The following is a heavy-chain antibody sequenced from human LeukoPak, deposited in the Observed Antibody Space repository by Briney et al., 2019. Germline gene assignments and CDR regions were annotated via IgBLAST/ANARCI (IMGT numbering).Heavy chain of an antibody. Sequence: ASVKASCKASRYTFASYGMSSGRQAPGQGLEWMGWISAYNSNTNYAQKLQGRVTMTTDTSTSTANIELRSLRSDDTPVYYFANAPAIFGVVARFDHWGQGTLVTVSS. J-gene: IGHJ5*02. V-gene: IGHV1-18*01. CDR1: RYTFASYG. D-gene: IGHD3-3*01. CDR2: ISAYNSNT. CDR3: ANAPAIFGVVARFDH.